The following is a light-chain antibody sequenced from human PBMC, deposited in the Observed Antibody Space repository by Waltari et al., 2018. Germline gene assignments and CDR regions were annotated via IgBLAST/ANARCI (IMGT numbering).Light chain of an antibody. J-gene: IGKJ2*01. Sequence: EIVMTQSPATLSVSPGERATLSCRASQSVSSNLAWYQQKPGQAPRLLIYGASTRATVIPARFSGSGSGTEFTLTISSMQSEDFAVYYCQQYNNWLRVYTFGQGTKLEIK. CDR3: QQYNNWLRVYT. V-gene: IGKV3-15*01. CDR2: GAS. CDR1: QSVSSN.